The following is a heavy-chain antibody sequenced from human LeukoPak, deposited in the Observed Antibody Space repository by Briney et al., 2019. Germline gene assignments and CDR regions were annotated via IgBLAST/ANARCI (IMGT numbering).Heavy chain of an antibody. CDR3: ARDKYSSGWSKDY. V-gene: IGHV3-21*01. CDR2: ISSSSSYI. CDR1: GFTFSSYS. J-gene: IGHJ4*02. D-gene: IGHD6-19*01. Sequence: GGSLRLSCAASGFTFSSYSMNWVRQAPGKGLEWVSSISSSSSYIYYADSVKGRFTISRDNAKNSLYLQMNSLRAEDTAVYYCARDKYSSGWSKDYWSQGTLVTVSS.